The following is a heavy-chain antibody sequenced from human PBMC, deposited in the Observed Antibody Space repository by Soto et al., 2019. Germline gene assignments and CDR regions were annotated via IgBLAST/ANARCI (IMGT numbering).Heavy chain of an antibody. CDR3: GRHTTAAGGGDYFYYGVDV. Sequence: SETLSLTCAVSGGSISSSNWWSWVRQPPGKGLEWIGEIYHSGNTNYNPSLKSRVAVSVDTSKNQFSLKLSSVIAADTAVYYCGRHTTAAGGGDYFYYGVDVWGRGTTVTVSS. J-gene: IGHJ6*02. D-gene: IGHD6-25*01. V-gene: IGHV4-4*02. CDR1: GGSISSSNW. CDR2: IYHSGNT.